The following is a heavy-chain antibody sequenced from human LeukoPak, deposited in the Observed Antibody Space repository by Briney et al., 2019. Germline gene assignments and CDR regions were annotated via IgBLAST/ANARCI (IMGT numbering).Heavy chain of an antibody. D-gene: IGHD1-26*01. V-gene: IGHV3-72*01. CDR3: ARSGSYAAFHI. CDR2: TRNKVNSYST. J-gene: IGHJ3*02. Sequence: TRNKVNSYSTEYAASVNGRFTISRDDSKNSLYLQMNSLKTEDTAMYYCARSGSYAAFHIWGQGTMVTVSS.